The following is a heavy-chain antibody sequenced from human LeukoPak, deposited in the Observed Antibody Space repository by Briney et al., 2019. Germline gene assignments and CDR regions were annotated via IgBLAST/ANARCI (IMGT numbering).Heavy chain of an antibody. CDR1: GFTFSSYG. CDR3: ARSDIVVVPADFYYYYGMDV. Sequence: GRSLRLSCAASGFTFSSYGMHWVRQAPGKGLEWVAVIWYDGSNKYYADSVKGRFTISRDNSKNTLYLQMNSLRAKDTAVYYCARSDIVVVPADFYYYYGMDVWGQGTTVTVSS. CDR2: IWYDGSNK. D-gene: IGHD2-2*01. J-gene: IGHJ6*02. V-gene: IGHV3-33*01.